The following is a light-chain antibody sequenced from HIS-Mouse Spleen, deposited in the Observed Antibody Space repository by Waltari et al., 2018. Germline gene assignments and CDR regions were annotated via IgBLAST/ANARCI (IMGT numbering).Light chain of an antibody. Sequence: SYELTQPLSVSVSPGQTARITCSGDALPKKYAYWYQQKSGQAPVLVIYEVSKRPSGIPERFSGSSSGTMATLTISGAQVEDEADYYCYSTDSSGNHRVFGGGTKLTVL. CDR2: EVS. CDR3: YSTDSSGNHRV. CDR1: ALPKKY. V-gene: IGLV3-10*01. J-gene: IGLJ2*01.